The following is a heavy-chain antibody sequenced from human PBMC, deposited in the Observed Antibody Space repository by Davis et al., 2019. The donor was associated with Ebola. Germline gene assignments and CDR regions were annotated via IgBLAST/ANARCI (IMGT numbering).Heavy chain of an antibody. V-gene: IGHV3-15*07. Sequence: GESLKISCAASGFTFSNAWMNWVRQAPGKGLEWVGRIKSKTDGGTTDYAAPVKGRFTISRDDSKNTLYLQMNSLKTEDTAVYYCTTDRSGFYYGMDVWGQGTTVTVSS. CDR3: TTDRSGFYYGMDV. CDR2: IKSKTDGGTT. CDR1: GFTFSNAW. J-gene: IGHJ6*02.